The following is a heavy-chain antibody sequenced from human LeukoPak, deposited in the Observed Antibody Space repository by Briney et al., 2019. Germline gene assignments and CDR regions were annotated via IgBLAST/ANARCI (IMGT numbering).Heavy chain of an antibody. CDR3: ARMPPQLGATME. CDR1: GGSISSSSYY. V-gene: IGHV4-39*01. J-gene: IGHJ4*02. CDR2: IYYSGST. Sequence: PSETLSLTCTVSGGSISSSSYYWGWIRQPPGKGLEWIGSIYYSGSTYYNPSLKSRVTISVGTSKNQFSLKLSSVTAADTAVYYCARMPPQLGATMEWGQGTLVTVSS. D-gene: IGHD1-26*01.